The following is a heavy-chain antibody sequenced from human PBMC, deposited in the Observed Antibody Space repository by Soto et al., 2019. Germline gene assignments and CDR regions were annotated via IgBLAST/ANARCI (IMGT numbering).Heavy chain of an antibody. CDR1: EFTFSNYA. CDR3: ARGPSYSDSYFDH. V-gene: IGHV3-30*03. CDR2: ISYDGNNK. Sequence: QVQLVESGGGAVQPGGSRRLSCAASEFTFSNYAMHWVRQAPGKGLQWLAVISYDGNNKYYADSVEGRFTISRDNSKNTLYLQRNGLRLEDTAVYYCARGPSYSDSYFDHWGQGTLVTVSS. D-gene: IGHD4-17*01. J-gene: IGHJ4*02.